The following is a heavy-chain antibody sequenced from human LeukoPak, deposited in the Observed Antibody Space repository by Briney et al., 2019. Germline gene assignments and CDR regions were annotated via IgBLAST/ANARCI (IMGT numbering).Heavy chain of an antibody. Sequence: ASVKVSCKASGYTFTSYYMHWVRQAPEQGLEWMGIINPSGGSTSYAQKFQGRVTMTRDTSTSTVYMELSSLRSEDTAVYYCARLTIGDYGDRESGFDYWGQGTLVTVSS. CDR2: INPSGGST. J-gene: IGHJ4*02. CDR3: ARLTIGDYGDRESGFDY. D-gene: IGHD4-17*01. CDR1: GYTFTSYY. V-gene: IGHV1-46*01.